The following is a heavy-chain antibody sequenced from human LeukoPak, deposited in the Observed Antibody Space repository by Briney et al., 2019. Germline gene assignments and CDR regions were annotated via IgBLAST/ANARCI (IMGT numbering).Heavy chain of an antibody. CDR2: ISGSGGRT. J-gene: IGHJ4*02. CDR1: GFTFGNSA. V-gene: IGHV3-23*01. Sequence: GGSLRLSCAASGFTFGNSAMSWVRHAPGKGLEWVSAISGSGGRTYYADSVKGRFTISRDESKNTLYLQMNSLRAEDTAVYFCAREVRGSGSYAPPQLDYWGQGTLVTVSS. CDR3: AREVRGSGSYAPPQLDY. D-gene: IGHD1-26*01.